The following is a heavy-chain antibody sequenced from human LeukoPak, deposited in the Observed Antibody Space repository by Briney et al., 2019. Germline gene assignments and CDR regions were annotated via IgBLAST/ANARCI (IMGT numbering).Heavy chain of an antibody. J-gene: IGHJ3*02. CDR2: ITTRSSYT. V-gene: IGHV3-11*05. CDR3: AKGGSVTAPDDAFDI. CDR1: GFTFTDYY. D-gene: IGHD5/OR15-5a*01. Sequence: GGSLRLSCTASGFTFTDYYMSWIRLAPGKGLEWVSYITTRSSYTNYADSVKGRFTISRDNSKNTLYLQMNSLRAEGMGVYYCAKGGSVTAPDDAFDIWGQGTMVTVSS.